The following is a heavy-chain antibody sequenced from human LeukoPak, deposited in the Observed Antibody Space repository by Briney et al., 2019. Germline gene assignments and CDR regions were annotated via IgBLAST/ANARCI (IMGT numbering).Heavy chain of an antibody. J-gene: IGHJ4*02. Sequence: ASVKVSCKVSGYTLTELSMHWVRQAPGKGLEWMGGFDPEDGETIYAQKFQGRVTMTEDTSTDTAYMELSSLRPEDTAVYYCATSVSGIAAAATITLFDYWGQGTLVTVSS. CDR3: ATSVSGIAAAATITLFDY. D-gene: IGHD6-13*01. V-gene: IGHV1-24*01. CDR1: GYTLTELS. CDR2: FDPEDGET.